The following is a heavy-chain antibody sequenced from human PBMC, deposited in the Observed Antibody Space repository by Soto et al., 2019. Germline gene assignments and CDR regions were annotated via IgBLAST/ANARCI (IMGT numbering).Heavy chain of an antibody. CDR2: IFSSGST. V-gene: IGHV4-4*07. D-gene: IGHD5-12*01. Sequence: SETLSHTCTVSGGSINTFYWSWVRQPAGKGLEWIGRIFSSGSTSFNPSLESRVAMSVDTSKNHFSLNLSSVTAADMAVYYCAREGSYSAYNFAHGIQLWSFDFWGQGALVTVS. CDR3: AREGSYSAYNFAHGIQLWSFDF. CDR1: GGSINTFY. J-gene: IGHJ4*02.